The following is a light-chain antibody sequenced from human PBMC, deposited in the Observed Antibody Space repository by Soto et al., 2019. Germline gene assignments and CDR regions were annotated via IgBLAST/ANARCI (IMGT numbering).Light chain of an antibody. CDR3: CSYTTSSTYV. V-gene: IGLV2-14*01. CDR1: SSDVGAYNY. J-gene: IGLJ1*01. CDR2: DVS. Sequence: QSVLTQPASVSGSPGQSITISCTGTSSDVGAYNYVSWFQQHPGKAPKLMIYDVSNRPSGVSNRFSGSKSGNTASLTISGLQAKDEADYYCCSYTTSSTYVFGIGTKSPS.